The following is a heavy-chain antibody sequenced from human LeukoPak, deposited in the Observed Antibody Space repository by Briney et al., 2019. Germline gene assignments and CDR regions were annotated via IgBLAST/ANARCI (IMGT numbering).Heavy chain of an antibody. J-gene: IGHJ4*02. CDR2: ISGSGAGT. D-gene: IGHD2-8*01. CDR3: AKMVREFYTISYYFDY. V-gene: IGHV3-23*01. Sequence: AGGSLSLSCAVSGFTFSSYAMNWVRQAPGKGLEWVSGISGSGAGTYYADSVKGRFTISRDNSKNTLYLQMNSLRAEDTAVYYCAKMVREFYTISYYFDYWGQGTLVTVSS. CDR1: GFTFSSYA.